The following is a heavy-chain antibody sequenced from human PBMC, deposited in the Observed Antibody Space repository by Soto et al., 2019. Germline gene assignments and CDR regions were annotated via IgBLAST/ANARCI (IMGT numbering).Heavy chain of an antibody. CDR3: AREHSIIIQAVSDV. Sequence: VGSLRLSCASSVFTFSTFAMSCVRHSPGKGLEWVSTISDDSGSTFYADSVKGRVTISRDNAKNSVSLQMNTLRVEDTAVYYCAREHSIIIQAVSDVWGQGTLVTVSP. D-gene: IGHD3-16*02. V-gene: IGHV3-23*01. J-gene: IGHJ4*02. CDR2: ISDDSGST. CDR1: VFTFSTFA.